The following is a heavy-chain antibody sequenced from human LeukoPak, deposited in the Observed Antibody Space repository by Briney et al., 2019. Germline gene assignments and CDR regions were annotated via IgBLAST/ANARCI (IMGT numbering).Heavy chain of an antibody. J-gene: IGHJ5*02. CDR1: GGSISSGGYY. CDR2: IYYSGST. V-gene: IGHV4-31*03. D-gene: IGHD2-15*01. Sequence: SETLSLTCTVSGGSISSGGYYWSWIRQHPGKGLEWIGYIYYSGSTYYNPSLKSRVTISVDTSKNQFSLKLSSVTAADTAVYCCARGRPGCSGGSCYPNNWFDPWGQGTLVTVSS. CDR3: ARGRPGCSGGSCYPNNWFDP.